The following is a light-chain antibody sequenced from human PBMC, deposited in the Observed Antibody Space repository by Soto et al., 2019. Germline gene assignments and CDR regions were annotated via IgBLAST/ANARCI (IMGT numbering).Light chain of an antibody. CDR3: QHYNSYSEA. J-gene: IGKJ1*01. CDR1: QTISSW. V-gene: IGKV1-5*03. CDR2: KAS. Sequence: DIQMTQSPSTLSGSLGDRVTITSGASQTISSWLAWYQQKPGKAPKLLIYKASTLKSGVPSRFSGSGYGTEFTLTISSLQTDDFATYYCQHYNSYSEAFGQGTKVDIK.